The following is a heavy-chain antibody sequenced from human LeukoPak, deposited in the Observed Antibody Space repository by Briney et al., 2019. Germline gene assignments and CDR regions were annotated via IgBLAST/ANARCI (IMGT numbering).Heavy chain of an antibody. J-gene: IGHJ6*03. V-gene: IGHV4-61*01. Sequence: KASETLSLTCTVSGGSVSSVTYYWNWIRQPPGKGLEWIGYIYHSGSTNYNPSLKSRATISVDTSKNQFSLNLSYVTAADTAVYYCARDEDNSGRYYYYMDVWGKGTTVTVSS. CDR3: ARDEDNSGRYYYYMDV. CDR1: GGSVSSVTYY. CDR2: IYHSGST. D-gene: IGHD3-22*01.